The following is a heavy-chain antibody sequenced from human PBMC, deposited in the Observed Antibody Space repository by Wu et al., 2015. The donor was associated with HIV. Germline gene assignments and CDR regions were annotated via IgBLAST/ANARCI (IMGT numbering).Heavy chain of an antibody. D-gene: IGHD3-10*01. Sequence: QVQVVQSGPEMKRPGSSVKVSCKIFGGNPGGTFTSHPISWVRQAPGQGLEWMGGYAPLSETITYAQEFEGRLTIFTDHFASTSDMELSSLTPEDTAMYYCAGVFARKMPLWFAGGTADRRKNYFDPWGQGTLITVSS. CDR3: AGVFARKMPLWFAGGTADRRKNYFDP. V-gene: IGHV1-69*05. CDR1: GGTFTSHP. CDR2: YAPLSETI. J-gene: IGHJ5*02.